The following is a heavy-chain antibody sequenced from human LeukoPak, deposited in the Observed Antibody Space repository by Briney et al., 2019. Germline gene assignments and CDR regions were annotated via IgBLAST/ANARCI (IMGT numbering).Heavy chain of an antibody. Sequence: SVKVSCKASGGTFSSYAISWVRQAPGQGLEWMGGIIPIFGTANYAQKFQGRVTITTDESTSTAYMELSSLRSEDTAVYYCARRANHDFWSGTLGYWGQGTLVTVSS. D-gene: IGHD3-3*01. CDR2: IIPIFGTA. CDR3: ARRANHDFWSGTLGY. J-gene: IGHJ4*02. CDR1: GGTFSSYA. V-gene: IGHV1-69*05.